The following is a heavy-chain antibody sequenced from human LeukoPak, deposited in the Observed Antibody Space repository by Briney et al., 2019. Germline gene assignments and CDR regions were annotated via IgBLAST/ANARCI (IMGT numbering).Heavy chain of an antibody. J-gene: IGHJ5*01. CDR2: ISSGDNAI. V-gene: IGHV3-48*03. Sequence: QSGGSLRLSCSASGFTFSSYEMNWVRQAPGKGLEWVSYISSGDNAIYYADSVKGRFTISRDNAKNSLYLQMNSLRAEDTAVYYCARALPPSSSWFDYWGQGTLVTVSS. CDR1: GFTFSSYE. CDR3: ARALPPSSSWFDY. D-gene: IGHD6-13*01.